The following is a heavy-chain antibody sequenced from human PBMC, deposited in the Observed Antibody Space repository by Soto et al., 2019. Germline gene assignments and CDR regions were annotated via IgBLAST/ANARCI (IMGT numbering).Heavy chain of an antibody. J-gene: IGHJ5*02. CDR3: ATTIIAARGWFDP. D-gene: IGHD6-6*01. V-gene: IGHV1-69*06. CDR1: GGTFSSYA. CDR2: IIPIFGTA. Sequence: GASVKVSCKASGGTFSSYAISWVRQAPGQGLEWMGGIIPIFGTANYAQKFQGRVTITADKSTSTAYMELSSLRSEDTAVYYCATTIIAARGWFDPWGQGTLVTSPQ.